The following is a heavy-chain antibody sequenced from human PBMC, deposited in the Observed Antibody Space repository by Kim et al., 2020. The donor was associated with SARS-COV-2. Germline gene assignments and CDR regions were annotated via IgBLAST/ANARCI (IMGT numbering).Heavy chain of an antibody. J-gene: IGHJ6*02. D-gene: IGHD2-2*01. CDR2: INHSGST. CDR1: GGSFSGYY. V-gene: IGHV4-34*01. CDR3: ARGNYAGYYYGMDV. Sequence: SETLSLTCAVYGGSFSGYYWSWIRQPPGKGLEWIGEINHSGSTNYNPSLKSRVTISVDTSKNQFSLKLSSVTAADTAVYYCARGNYAGYYYGMDVWGQGTTVTVSS.